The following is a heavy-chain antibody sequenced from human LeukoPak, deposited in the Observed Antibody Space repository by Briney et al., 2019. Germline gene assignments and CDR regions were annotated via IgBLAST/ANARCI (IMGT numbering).Heavy chain of an antibody. CDR1: GCSISSSSYY. CDR3: ERDKDYVQDY. V-gene: IGHV4-61*01. CDR2: TYYSGST. Sequence: PSETLSLTCTVSGCSISSSSYYWSWIRQPPGKGLEWIGYTYYSGSTNYNPSLKSRVTMSVDTSKNQFSLKLSSVTAADTAVYYCERDKDYVQDYWGQGTLVTVSS. D-gene: IGHD3-16*01. J-gene: IGHJ4*02.